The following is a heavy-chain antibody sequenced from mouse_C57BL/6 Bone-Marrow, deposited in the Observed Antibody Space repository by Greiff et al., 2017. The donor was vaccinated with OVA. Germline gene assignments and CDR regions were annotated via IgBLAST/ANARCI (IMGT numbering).Heavy chain of an antibody. CDR2: IYPGSGST. Sequence: VQLQQPGAELVKPGASVKMSCKASGYTFTSYWITWVKQRPGQGLEWIGDIYPGSGSTNYNEKFKSKATLTVDTSSSTAYMQLSSLTSEDSAVYYCARCPPTCAWFAYWGQGTLVTVSA. J-gene: IGHJ3*01. CDR3: ARCPPTCAWFAY. CDR1: GYTFTSYW. V-gene: IGHV1-55*01.